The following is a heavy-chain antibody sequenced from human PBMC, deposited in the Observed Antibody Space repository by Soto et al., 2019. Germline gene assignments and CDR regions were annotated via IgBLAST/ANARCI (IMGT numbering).Heavy chain of an antibody. J-gene: IGHJ4*02. V-gene: IGHV3-23*01. CDR3: AKVSIAAAGTGYFDY. D-gene: IGHD6-13*01. Sequence: GGSLRLSCAASGFTFSSYAMSWVRQAPGKGLEWVSAISGSGGSTYYEDSVKGRFNISRDNSKNTLYLQMNSLRAEDPAVYYCAKVSIAAAGTGYFDYWGQGTLVTVSA. CDR1: GFTFSSYA. CDR2: ISGSGGST.